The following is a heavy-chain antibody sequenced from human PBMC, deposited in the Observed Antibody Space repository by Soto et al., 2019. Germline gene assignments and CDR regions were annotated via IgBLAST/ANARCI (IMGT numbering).Heavy chain of an antibody. CDR2: ISGSGGST. CDR1: GFTFSSYA. D-gene: IGHD2-15*01. CDR3: AKGYCSGGSCYSVFDY. J-gene: IGHJ4*02. V-gene: IGHV3-23*01. Sequence: AGSLRLSCAASGFTFSSYAMSWVRQAPGKGLEWVSAISGSGGSTYYADSVKGRFTISRDNSKNTLYLQMNSLRAEDTAVYYCAKGYCSGGSCYSVFDYWGQGTLVTVSS.